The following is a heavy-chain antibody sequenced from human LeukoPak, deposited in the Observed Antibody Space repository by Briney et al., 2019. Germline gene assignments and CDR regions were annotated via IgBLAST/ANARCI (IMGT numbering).Heavy chain of an antibody. CDR1: GYTFTNYG. J-gene: IGHJ4*02. V-gene: IGHV1-18*01. Sequence: ASVKVSSKASGYTFTNYGISWVRQAPGQGLEWMGWISAYNGNTNYTQKLQGRVTMTTDTSTSTAYMELRSLRSDDTAVYYCARADVSAARPGYWGQGTLVTVSS. CDR2: ISAYNGNT. D-gene: IGHD6-6*01. CDR3: ARADVSAARPGY.